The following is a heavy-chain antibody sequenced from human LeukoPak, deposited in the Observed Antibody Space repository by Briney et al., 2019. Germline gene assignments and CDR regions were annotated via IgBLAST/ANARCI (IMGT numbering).Heavy chain of an antibody. CDR3: ARRRGSWSFDY. J-gene: IGHJ4*02. V-gene: IGHV1-8*01. D-gene: IGHD1-26*01. Sequence: ASVKVSCKASGYTFTSYDINWVRQATGQGLEWMGWMNPNSGNTGYARNFQGRVTMTRNTSISTAYMELSSLRSDDTAVYYCARRRGSWSFDYWGQGTLVTVSS. CDR2: MNPNSGNT. CDR1: GYTFTSYD.